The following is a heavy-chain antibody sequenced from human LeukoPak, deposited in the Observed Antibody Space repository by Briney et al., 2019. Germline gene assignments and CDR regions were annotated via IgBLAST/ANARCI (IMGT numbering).Heavy chain of an antibody. J-gene: IGHJ4*02. CDR2: INHSGST. V-gene: IGHV4-34*01. D-gene: IGHD3-10*01. CDR1: GGSFSGYY. CDR3: ARRALAVELDY. Sequence: SETLSLTCAVYGGSFSGYYWSWIRQPPGKGLEWIGGINHSGSTNYNPSLKSRVTISVDTSKNQFSLKLSSVTAADTAVYYCARRALAVELDYWGQGTLVTVSS.